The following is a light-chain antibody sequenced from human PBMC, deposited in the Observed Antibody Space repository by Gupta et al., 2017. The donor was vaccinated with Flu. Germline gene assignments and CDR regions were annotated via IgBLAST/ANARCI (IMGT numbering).Light chain of an antibody. CDR3: CSFAGSYTLV. J-gene: IGLJ2*01. Sequence: QSALTQPRSVSGSPGQSVTISCTGSTSDIGAYDYVSWFQQHPGKAPKLIIYDVTKRSSGVPARVSGSKSANTASLTISALLAEDEADYHCCSFAGSYTLVLGGGTKLTVL. CDR2: DVT. V-gene: IGLV2-11*01. CDR1: TSDIGAYDY.